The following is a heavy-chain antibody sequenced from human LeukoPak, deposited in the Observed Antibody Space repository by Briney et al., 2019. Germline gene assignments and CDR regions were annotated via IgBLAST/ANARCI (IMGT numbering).Heavy chain of an antibody. V-gene: IGHV4-59*01. CDR1: GGSISSYY. J-gene: IGHJ4*02. Sequence: SATLSLTCTVSGGSISSYYWSWIRQPPGKGLEWIGYIYYSGSTNYNPSLKSRVTISVDTSKNQFSLKLSSVTAADTAVYYCARQGDSSGYYNYWGQGTLVTVSS. CDR2: IYYSGST. D-gene: IGHD3-22*01. CDR3: ARQGDSSGYYNY.